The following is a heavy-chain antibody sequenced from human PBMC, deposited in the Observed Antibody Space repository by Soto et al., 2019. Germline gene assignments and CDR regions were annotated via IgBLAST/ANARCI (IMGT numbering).Heavy chain of an antibody. CDR3: ARGSNGYHFDY. Sequence: EVQLVESGGGLVQPGGSLRLSCAASGFTFSSYAMHWVRQAPGKGLEYVSVISSNGGSTYYANSVKGRFTISRENSKNTRYLQMGSLRAEDMAVYYGARGSNGYHFDYWCQRTLGTVSS. D-gene: IGHD5-12*01. J-gene: IGHJ4*02. CDR2: ISSNGGST. V-gene: IGHV3-64*01. CDR1: GFTFSSYA.